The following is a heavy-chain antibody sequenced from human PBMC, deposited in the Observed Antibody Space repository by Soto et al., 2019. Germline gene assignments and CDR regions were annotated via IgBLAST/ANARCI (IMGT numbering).Heavy chain of an antibody. D-gene: IGHD6-6*01. Sequence: SVKVSCKASGGTFSSYAISWVRQAPGQGLEWMGGIIPIFGTANYAQKFQGRVTITADESTSTAYMELSNLRSEDTAVYYCARGIGARSSSPMRPGYFDYWGQGTLVTVSS. CDR1: GGTFSSYA. CDR3: ARGIGARSSSPMRPGYFDY. J-gene: IGHJ4*02. V-gene: IGHV1-69*13. CDR2: IIPIFGTA.